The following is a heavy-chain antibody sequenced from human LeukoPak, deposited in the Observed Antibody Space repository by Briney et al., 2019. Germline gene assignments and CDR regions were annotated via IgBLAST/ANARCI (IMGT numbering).Heavy chain of an antibody. D-gene: IGHD6-19*01. CDR2: INHSGST. V-gene: IGHV4-34*01. CDR3: ARRLDGSGWYDDY. Sequence: SETLPLTCAVYGGSFSGYYWSWIRQPPGKGLEWIGEINHSGSTNYNPSLKSRVTISVDTSKNQFSLKLSSVTAADTAVYYCARRLDGSGWYDDYWGQGTLVTVSS. CDR1: GGSFSGYY. J-gene: IGHJ4*02.